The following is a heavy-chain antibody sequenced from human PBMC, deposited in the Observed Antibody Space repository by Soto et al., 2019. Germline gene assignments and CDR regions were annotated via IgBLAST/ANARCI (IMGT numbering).Heavy chain of an antibody. CDR3: ARQALAVAGTNWFDP. CDR2: IYYSGST. J-gene: IGHJ5*02. CDR1: GGSISSYY. D-gene: IGHD6-19*01. Sequence: SETLSLTCTVSGGSISSYYWSWIRQPPGKGLEWIGYIYYSGSTNYNPSLKSRVTISVDTSKNQFSLKLSSVTAADTAVYYCARQALAVAGTNWFDPWGQGTLVTVSS. V-gene: IGHV4-59*01.